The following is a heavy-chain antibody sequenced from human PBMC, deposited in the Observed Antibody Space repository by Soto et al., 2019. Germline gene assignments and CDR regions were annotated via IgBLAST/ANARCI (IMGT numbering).Heavy chain of an antibody. CDR3: ARIISSRPDDYYYQYLFL. V-gene: IGHV1-18*01. J-gene: IGHJ6*03. CDR1: GYTFTSYG. D-gene: IGHD6-6*01. Sequence: ASVKVSCKASGYTFTSYGVSWVRQAPRQGLEWMGWISAYNGNTNYAQKLQGRVTMTTDTSTSTAYMELRSLRSDDTAVYYCARIISSRPDDYYYQYLFLWGKGTTVTLS. CDR2: ISAYNGNT.